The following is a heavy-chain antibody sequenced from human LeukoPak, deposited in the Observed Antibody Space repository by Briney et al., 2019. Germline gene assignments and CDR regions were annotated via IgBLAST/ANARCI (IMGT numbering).Heavy chain of an antibody. D-gene: IGHD1-26*01. V-gene: IGHV3-33*01. CDR2: IWYDGSNK. CDR3: ARDGRFVVGATDY. CDR1: GFTFTTYG. Sequence: QPGGSLRLSCAASGFTFTTYGFHWVRQAPGKGLEWVAVIWYDGSNKYFADSVKGRFTISRDNSKNTIYLQMNSLRAEDTAVYYCARDGRFVVGATDYWGQGTLVTVPS. J-gene: IGHJ4*02.